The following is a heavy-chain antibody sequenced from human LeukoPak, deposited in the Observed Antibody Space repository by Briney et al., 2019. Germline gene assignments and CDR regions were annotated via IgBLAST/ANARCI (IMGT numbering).Heavy chain of an antibody. CDR2: IDHSGST. CDR1: GYSISSGYY. V-gene: IGHV4-38-2*02. Sequence: SETLSLTCTVSGYSISSGYYWGWIRQPPGKGLEWTGSIDHSGSTYHNPSLKSRITISVDTSKNQFSLKMRSVTAADTAIYYCATYRQVLLPFESWGQGTLVTVSS. J-gene: IGHJ4*02. CDR3: ATYRQVLLPFES. D-gene: IGHD5-18*01.